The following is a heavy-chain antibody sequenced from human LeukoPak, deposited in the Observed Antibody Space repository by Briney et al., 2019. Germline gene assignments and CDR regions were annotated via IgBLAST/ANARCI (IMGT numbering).Heavy chain of an antibody. Sequence: GGSLRLSCAASGFTFSSYSMNWVRQAPGKGLEWVSSISSRSSYIYYADSVKGRFTISRDNAKNSLYLQMNSLRAEDTAVYYCARGVVAATLSDYWGQGTLVTVSS. CDR3: ARGVVAATLSDY. V-gene: IGHV3-21*01. D-gene: IGHD2-15*01. CDR2: ISSRSSYI. CDR1: GFTFSSYS. J-gene: IGHJ4*02.